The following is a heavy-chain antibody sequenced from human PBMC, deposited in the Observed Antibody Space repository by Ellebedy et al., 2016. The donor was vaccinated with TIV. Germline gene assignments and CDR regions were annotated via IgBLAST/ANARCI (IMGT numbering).Heavy chain of an antibody. V-gene: IGHV1-18*01. Sequence: AASVKVSCKASGYTFTSYGISWVRQAPGQGLEWIGWISADNGNTNYAQKLQGRVTMTTDTSTSTAYMELRSLRSDDTAVYYCARNTPMAEYFDYWGQGTLVTVSS. J-gene: IGHJ4*02. CDR3: ARNTPMAEYFDY. CDR1: GYTFTSYG. CDR2: ISADNGNT. D-gene: IGHD5-18*01.